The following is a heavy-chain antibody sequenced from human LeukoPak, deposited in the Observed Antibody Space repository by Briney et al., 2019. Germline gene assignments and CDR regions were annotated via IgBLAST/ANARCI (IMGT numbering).Heavy chain of an antibody. Sequence: GSSVKVSCKASGGTFSSYAISWVRRAPGQGLEWIGRIIPILGIANYAQKFQGRVTITADKSTSTAYMELSSLRSEDTAVYYCARGGLWFGELYDYWGQGTLVTVSS. J-gene: IGHJ4*02. CDR3: ARGGLWFGELYDY. CDR2: IIPILGIA. D-gene: IGHD3-10*01. CDR1: GGTFSSYA. V-gene: IGHV1-69*04.